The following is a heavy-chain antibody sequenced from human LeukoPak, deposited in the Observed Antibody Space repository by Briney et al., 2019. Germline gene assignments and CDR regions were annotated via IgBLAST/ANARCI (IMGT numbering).Heavy chain of an antibody. CDR1: GFTLGDFS. CDR2: ISSKPYGATP. D-gene: IGHD4-11*01. CDR3: TRANTVFTDY. V-gene: IGHV3-49*03. Sequence: GGSLRLSCTGSGFTLGDFSITWFRQAPGKGLEWVGFISSKPYGATPEYAACVRGRFIISRDDSKSIAHLQMNSLKVEDSAVYFCTRANTVFTDYWGQGTLVTVSS. J-gene: IGHJ4*02.